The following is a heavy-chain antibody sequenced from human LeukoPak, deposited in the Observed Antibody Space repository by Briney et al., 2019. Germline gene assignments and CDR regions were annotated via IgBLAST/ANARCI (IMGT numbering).Heavy chain of an antibody. CDR1: GFTFSNYG. D-gene: IGHD4/OR15-4a*01. CDR2: IRYDGSNK. CDR3: AKGLDYGLDY. Sequence: GGPLRLSCAASGFTFSNYGMHWVRQAPGKGLEWVAFIRYDGSNKYYADSVKGRFTFSRDNSKNTLFPQMNSLRPEDTAVYYCAKGLDYGLDYWGQGTLVTVSS. V-gene: IGHV3-30*02. J-gene: IGHJ4*02.